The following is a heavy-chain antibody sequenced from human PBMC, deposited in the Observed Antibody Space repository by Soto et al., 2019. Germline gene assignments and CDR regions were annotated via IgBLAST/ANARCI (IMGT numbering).Heavy chain of an antibody. CDR1: GGSISSYY. D-gene: IGHD6-25*01. V-gene: IGHV4-59*08. CDR3: VRQTVYISGWALRGVYYSYMDV. CDR2: IYYSGST. J-gene: IGHJ6*03. Sequence: ETLSLTCTVSGGSISSYYWSWIRQPPGKGLEWIGYIYYSGSTNYNPSLKSRVTISVDTSKNQFSLKLSSVTAADTAVYYCVRQTVYISGWALRGVYYSYMDVWGKGATGTVS.